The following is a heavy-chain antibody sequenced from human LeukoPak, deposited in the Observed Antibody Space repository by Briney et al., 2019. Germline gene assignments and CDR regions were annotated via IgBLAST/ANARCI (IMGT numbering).Heavy chain of an antibody. CDR1: GYTFTSYG. D-gene: IGHD3-22*01. CDR2: ISAYNGNT. CDR3: ARVGYYYDSSGYLDY. Sequence: GASVKVSCKASGYTFTSYGISWVRQAPGQGLEWMGWISAYNGNTNYAQKFQGRVTITADESTSTAYMELSSLRSEDTAVYYCARVGYYYDSSGYLDYWGQGTLVTVSS. V-gene: IGHV1-18*01. J-gene: IGHJ4*02.